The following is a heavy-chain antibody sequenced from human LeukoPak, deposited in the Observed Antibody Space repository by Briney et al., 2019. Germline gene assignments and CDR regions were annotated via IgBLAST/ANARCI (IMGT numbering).Heavy chain of an antibody. Sequence: SETLSLTCTASGGSISSYYWSWIRQPPGKGLERIWYIYYSGSTNYNPSLKSRVTISVDTSKNQFSLKLSSVTAADTAVYYCASAGPPTVTDYYMDVWGKGTTVTVSS. J-gene: IGHJ6*03. V-gene: IGHV4-59*01. CDR3: ASAGPPTVTDYYMDV. CDR1: GGSISSYY. CDR2: IYYSGST. D-gene: IGHD4-11*01.